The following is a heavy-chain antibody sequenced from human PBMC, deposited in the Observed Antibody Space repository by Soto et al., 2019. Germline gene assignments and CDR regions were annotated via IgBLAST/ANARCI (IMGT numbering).Heavy chain of an antibody. CDR1: GFTFSSYA. D-gene: IGHD3-22*01. Sequence: VGSLRLFGAASGFTFSSYAMSWVRQAPGKGLEWVSAISGSGGSTYYADSVKGRFTISRDNSKNTLYLQMNSLRAEDTAVYYCAKASHYYDSSGYYDYWGQGTLVTVSS. J-gene: IGHJ4*02. CDR3: AKASHYYDSSGYYDY. CDR2: ISGSGGST. V-gene: IGHV3-23*01.